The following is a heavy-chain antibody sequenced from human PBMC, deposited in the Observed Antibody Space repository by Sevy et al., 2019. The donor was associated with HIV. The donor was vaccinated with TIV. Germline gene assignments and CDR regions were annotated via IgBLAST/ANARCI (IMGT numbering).Heavy chain of an antibody. CDR3: AKDAQRDELAVAAYYYGMDV. D-gene: IGHD6-19*01. J-gene: IGHJ6*02. CDR1: GFTFSSYA. CDR2: ISGRGGST. Sequence: GGSLRLSCAASGFTFSSYAMSCVRQAPGKGLEWVSAISGRGGSTYYADSVKGRFTISRDNSKNTLYLQMNSLRAEDTAVYYSAKDAQRDELAVAAYYYGMDVWGQGTPVTVSS. V-gene: IGHV3-23*01.